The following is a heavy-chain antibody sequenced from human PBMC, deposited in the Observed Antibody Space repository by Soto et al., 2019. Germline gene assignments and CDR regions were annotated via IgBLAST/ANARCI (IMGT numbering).Heavy chain of an antibody. J-gene: IGHJ5*02. CDR2: IYYSGST. V-gene: IGHV4-59*01. D-gene: IGHD2-15*01. CDR1: GGSISSYY. Sequence: SETLSLTCTVSGGSISSYYWSWIRQPPGKGLEWIGYIYYSGSTNYNPSLKSRVTISVDTSKNQFSLKLSSVTAADTAVYYCARDQEYCSGGSCYPVHWFDPWGQGTLVTVS. CDR3: ARDQEYCSGGSCYPVHWFDP.